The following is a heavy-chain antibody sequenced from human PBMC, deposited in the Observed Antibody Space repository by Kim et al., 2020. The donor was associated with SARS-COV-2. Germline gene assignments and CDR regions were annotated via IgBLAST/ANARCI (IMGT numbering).Heavy chain of an antibody. CDR3: VRSGRTDPRYFDY. V-gene: IGHV3-53*01. Sequence: GGSLRLSCAASGFTVTSNYMNWVRQAPGKGLEWLSVIYSGGSTYYADSVKGRFTISRDNSKNTVYLQMNRLRAGDTALYYCVRSGRTDPRYFDYWGQGTLVTVSS. J-gene: IGHJ4*02. CDR1: GFTVTSNY. D-gene: IGHD2-15*01. CDR2: IYSGGST.